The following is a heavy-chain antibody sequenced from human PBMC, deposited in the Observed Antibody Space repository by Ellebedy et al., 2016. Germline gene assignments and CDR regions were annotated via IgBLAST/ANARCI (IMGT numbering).Heavy chain of an antibody. CDR3: ARGCSSNSCYVN. CDR2: ISDNGSNK. CDR1: GFTFSYYA. V-gene: IGHV3-30*19. Sequence: GGSLRLSCAASGFTFSYYAMHWVRQAPGKGLEWVAVISDNGSNKYYADSVKGRFTISRDSSKNTLYLQMNSLRAEDTAVYYCARGCSSNSCYVNWGQGTLVTVSS. J-gene: IGHJ4*02. D-gene: IGHD2-2*01.